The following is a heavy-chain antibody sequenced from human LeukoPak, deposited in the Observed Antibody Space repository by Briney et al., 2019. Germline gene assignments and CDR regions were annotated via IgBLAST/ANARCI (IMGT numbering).Heavy chain of an antibody. CDR2: INHSGST. CDR3: ARGKGEQSYAGLGY. CDR1: GGSFSGYY. J-gene: IGHJ4*02. V-gene: IGHV4-34*01. D-gene: IGHD3-16*01. Sequence: KSSETLSLTCAVYGGSFSGYYWSWIRQPPGKGLEWIGEINHSGSTNYNPSLKSRVTISVDTSKNQFSLKLSSVTAADTAVYYCARGKGEQSYAGLGYCGQGTLVTVSS.